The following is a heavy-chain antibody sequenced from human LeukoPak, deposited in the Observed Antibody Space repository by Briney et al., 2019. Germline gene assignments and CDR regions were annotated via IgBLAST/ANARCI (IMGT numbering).Heavy chain of an antibody. CDR1: GFTFSSYE. J-gene: IGHJ4*02. D-gene: IGHD3-10*01. CDR2: ISSSGSTI. V-gene: IGHV3-48*03. Sequence: GGSLRLSCAASGFTFSSYEMNWVRQAPGKGLEWVSYISSSGSTIYYADSVKGRFTISRDNAKNSLYLQMNSLRAEDTAVYYCARDRGYYGSGSYIAFDYWGLGTLVTVSS. CDR3: ARDRGYYGSGSYIAFDY.